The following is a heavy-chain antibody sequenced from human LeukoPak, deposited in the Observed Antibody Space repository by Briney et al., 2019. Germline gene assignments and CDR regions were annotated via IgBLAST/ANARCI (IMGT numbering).Heavy chain of an antibody. V-gene: IGHV3-23*01. J-gene: IGHJ4*02. CDR3: ARDPGWLVQGDY. CDR2: ISGSAGTT. CDR1: GFTFSTYG. D-gene: IGHD6-19*01. Sequence: PGGSLRLSCAASGFTFSTYGMSWVRQAPGKGLEWVSTISGSAGTTDYADSVKGRFTISRDNSKNTLYLQMNSLRAEDTAVYYCARDPGWLVQGDYWGQGTLVTVSS.